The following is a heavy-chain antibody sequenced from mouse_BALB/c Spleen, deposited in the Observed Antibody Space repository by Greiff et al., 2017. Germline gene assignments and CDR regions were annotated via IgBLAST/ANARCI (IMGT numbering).Heavy chain of an antibody. CDR3: ARDIPFDGYDAMDY. V-gene: IGHV7-3*02. J-gene: IGHJ4*01. D-gene: IGHD2-3*01. Sequence: EVKVEESGGGLVQPGGSLRLSCATSGFTFTDYYMSWVRQPPGKALEWLGFIRNKANGYTTEYSASVKGRFTISRDNSQSILYLQMNTLRAEDSATYYCARDIPFDGYDAMDYWGQGTSVTVSS. CDR1: GFTFTDYY. CDR2: IRNKANGYTT.